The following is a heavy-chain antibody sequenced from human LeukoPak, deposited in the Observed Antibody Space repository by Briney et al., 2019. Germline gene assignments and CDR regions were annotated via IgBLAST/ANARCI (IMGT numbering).Heavy chain of an antibody. J-gene: IGHJ4*02. V-gene: IGHV4-4*07. CDR1: GGSISSYY. CDR2: IYTSGST. D-gene: IGHD6-19*01. CDR3: ARAAALNQWLVPRGDLYFDY. Sequence: SETLSLTCTVSGGSISSYYWSWIRHPAGKGLELIGRIYTSGSTNYNPSLKSRVTMSVDTSKNQFSLKLSSVTAADTAVYYCARAAALNQWLVPRGDLYFDYWGQGTLVTVSS.